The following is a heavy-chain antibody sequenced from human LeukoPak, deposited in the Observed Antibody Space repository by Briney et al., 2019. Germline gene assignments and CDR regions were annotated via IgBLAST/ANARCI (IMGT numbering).Heavy chain of an antibody. V-gene: IGHV3-7*03. D-gene: IGHD2-8*02. CDR2: IKQDGSEK. CDR3: ARGWSKFDY. Sequence: PGGSLRLSCAASGFTFSSYWMTWVRHAPGKGLEWVANIKQDGSEKHYVDSVKGRFTISRDNAKNSLYLQMNSLRAEDTAVYYCARGWSKFDYWGQGTLVTVSS. J-gene: IGHJ4*02. CDR1: GFTFSSYW.